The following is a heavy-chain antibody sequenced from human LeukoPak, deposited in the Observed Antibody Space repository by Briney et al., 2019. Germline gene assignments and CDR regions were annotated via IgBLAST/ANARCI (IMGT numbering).Heavy chain of an antibody. CDR3: ARLSNYGIYYFDY. CDR1: GGSISSYY. D-gene: IGHD3-10*01. Sequence: SETLSLTCTVSGGSISSYYWSWIRQPPGKGLEFIGYIYYSGSTNYNPSLKNRVTISVDTSKNQFSLKLSSVTAADTAVYYCARLSNYGIYYFDYCGQGTLVTVSS. J-gene: IGHJ4*02. V-gene: IGHV4-59*01. CDR2: IYYSGST.